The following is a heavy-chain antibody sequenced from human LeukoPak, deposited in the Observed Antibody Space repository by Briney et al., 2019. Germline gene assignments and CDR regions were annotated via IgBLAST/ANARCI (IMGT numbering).Heavy chain of an antibody. J-gene: IGHJ4*02. D-gene: IGHD6-19*01. CDR3: ARVSGWNPLQAAHLDY. Sequence: PSETLSLTCTVSGGSISSSSYYWGWIRQPPGKGLEWIGSMYYSGSTYYNPSLKSRVTMSEDTSKNQFSLELSSVTAADTAVYYCARVSGWNPLQAAHLDYWGQGTLVTVSS. CDR2: MYYSGST. V-gene: IGHV4-39*07. CDR1: GGSISSSSYY.